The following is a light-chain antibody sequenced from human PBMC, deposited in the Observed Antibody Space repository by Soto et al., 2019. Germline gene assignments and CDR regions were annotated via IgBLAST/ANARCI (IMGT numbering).Light chain of an antibody. Sequence: QSVLTQPPSASGTPGQRVNISCSGSSSNIGSNYVYWYRQFPGTAPKLLSQRNNQRPSGVPARFSGSKSGTSASLAISGLRSEDEADYYCGGWDDSLSGPVFGGGTK. CDR3: GGWDDSLSGPV. J-gene: IGLJ2*01. CDR1: SSNIGSNY. V-gene: IGLV1-47*01. CDR2: RNN.